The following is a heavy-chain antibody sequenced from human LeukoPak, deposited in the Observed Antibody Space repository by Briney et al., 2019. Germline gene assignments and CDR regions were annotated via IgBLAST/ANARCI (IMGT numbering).Heavy chain of an antibody. J-gene: IGHJ4*02. Sequence: SETLSLTCAVYGGSFSGHYWSWIRQPPGKGLEWIGEINHSGSTNYNPSLKSRVTISVDTSKNQFSLKLSSVTAADTAVYYCARGLYGYDYWGQGTLVTVSS. CDR3: ARGLYGYDY. CDR1: GGSFSGHY. D-gene: IGHD5-18*01. V-gene: IGHV4-34*01. CDR2: INHSGST.